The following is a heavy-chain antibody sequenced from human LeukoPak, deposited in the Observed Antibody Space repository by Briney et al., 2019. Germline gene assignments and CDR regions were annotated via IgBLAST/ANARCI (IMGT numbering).Heavy chain of an antibody. CDR1: GGSFSGYY. CDR3: ARRQWLAAFDI. CDR2: INHSGST. J-gene: IGHJ3*02. Sequence: SSETLSLTCAVYGGSFSGYYWCWIRQPPGKGLEWIGEINHSGSTNYNPSLKSRVTISVDTSKNQFSLKLSSVTAADTAVYYCARRQWLAAFDIWGQGTMVTVSS. D-gene: IGHD6-19*01. V-gene: IGHV4-34*01.